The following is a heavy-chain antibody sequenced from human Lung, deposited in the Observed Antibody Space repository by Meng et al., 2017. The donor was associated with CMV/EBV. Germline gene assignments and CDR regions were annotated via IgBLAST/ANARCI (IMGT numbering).Heavy chain of an antibody. Sequence: ASCTAYGDTFSNLASSSVRQTPGQGLEWMGGIIPTFNTIKYAQKFQGRLTITTDRSTSTAYMDLSSLRSDDTAVYYCVRDRIGWFDPWGQGTLVTVSS. J-gene: IGHJ5*02. V-gene: IGHV1-69*05. CDR3: VRDRIGWFDP. D-gene: IGHD2-15*01. CDR1: GDTFSNLA. CDR2: IIPTFNTI.